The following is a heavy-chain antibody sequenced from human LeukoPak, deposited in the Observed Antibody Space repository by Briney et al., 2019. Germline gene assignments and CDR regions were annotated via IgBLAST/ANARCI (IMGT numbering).Heavy chain of an antibody. D-gene: IGHD3-3*01. V-gene: IGHV1-2*02. J-gene: IGHJ3*01. CDR1: GYTFTDYY. CDR3: ARVTLRFLGDAFDL. Sequence: ASVKVSRKASGYTFTDYYMHWIRQAPGQGLEWMGWINPNSGGTNYAQKFQGSVSMTRDTSITTAYMELSRLRFDDTAVYYCARVTLRFLGDAFDLWGQGTMVTVSS. CDR2: INPNSGGT.